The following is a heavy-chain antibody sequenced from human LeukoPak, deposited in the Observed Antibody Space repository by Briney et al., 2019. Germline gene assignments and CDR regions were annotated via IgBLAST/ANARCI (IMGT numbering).Heavy chain of an antibody. CDR2: IYYSGST. Sequence: SETLSLTCTVSGGSVSGSYWSWIRQPPEMGLEWIGYIYYSGSTNYNPSLKSRVTISVDTSKNQFSLKLSSVTAADTAVYYCARQSYYYYGMDVWGQGTTVTVSS. V-gene: IGHV4-59*08. CDR3: ARQSYYYYGMDV. CDR1: GGSVSGSY. J-gene: IGHJ6*02.